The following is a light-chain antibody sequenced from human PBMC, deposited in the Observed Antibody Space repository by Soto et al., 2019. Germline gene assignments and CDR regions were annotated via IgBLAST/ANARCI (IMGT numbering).Light chain of an antibody. J-gene: IGLJ2*01. CDR1: SSDVGGYNF. CDR2: EVT. Sequence: QSALTQPPSASGSPGQSVTISCTGTSSDVGGYNFVSWYQHHPGKAPKVILYEVTKRPSGVPDRFSGSKSGNTASLTVSGLQADDEDDYYCSSYARGDSVLFGGGTKLTVL. CDR3: SSYARGDSVL. V-gene: IGLV2-8*01.